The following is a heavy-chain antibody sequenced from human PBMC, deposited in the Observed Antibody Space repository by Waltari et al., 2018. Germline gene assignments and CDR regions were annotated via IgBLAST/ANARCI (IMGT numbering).Heavy chain of an antibody. CDR3: ARDSRARSYYFDY. J-gene: IGHJ4*02. CDR1: GFTFRSYW. V-gene: IGHV3-7*01. D-gene: IGHD3-16*02. Sequence: EVQLVESGGGLVQPGGSLRLTCAASGFTFRSYWMSSVRQGPGKGLEWVANRKQDGSEKYYVYSVKGRFTISRDNAKNSLYLQMNSLRAEDTAVYYCARDSRARSYYFDYWGQGTLVTVSS. CDR2: RKQDGSEK.